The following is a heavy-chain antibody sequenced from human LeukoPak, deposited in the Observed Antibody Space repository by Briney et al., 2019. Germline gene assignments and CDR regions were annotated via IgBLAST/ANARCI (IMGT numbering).Heavy chain of an antibody. CDR3: ARESSSWPHYNWFDP. D-gene: IGHD6-13*01. J-gene: IGHJ5*02. CDR1: GGSISRYY. CDR2: IYYSGST. Sequence: SETLSLTCTVSGGSISRYYWSWIRQPPGKGLEWIGYIYYSGSTNYNPSLKSRVTISVDTSKNQFSLKLSSVTAADTAVYYCARESSSWPHYNWFDPWGQGTLVTVSS. V-gene: IGHV4-59*01.